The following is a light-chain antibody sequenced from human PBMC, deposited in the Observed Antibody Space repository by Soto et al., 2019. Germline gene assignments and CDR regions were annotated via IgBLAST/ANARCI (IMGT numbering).Light chain of an antibody. CDR1: SGDVGGYNY. J-gene: IGLJ1*01. CDR2: EVS. V-gene: IGLV2-14*01. CDR3: SSYTSSSSYV. Sequence: QPALTQPASVSGSPGQSITISCTGTSGDVGGYNYVSRYQQHPGKAPKLMIYEVSNRPSGVSNRFSGSKSGNTASLTISGLQAEDEADYYCSSYTSSSSYVFGTGTRSPS.